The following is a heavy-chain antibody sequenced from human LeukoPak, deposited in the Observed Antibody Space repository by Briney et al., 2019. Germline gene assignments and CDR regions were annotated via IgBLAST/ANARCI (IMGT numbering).Heavy chain of an antibody. CDR3: ARGGAAAYIFYFYGMDV. V-gene: IGHV3-74*01. D-gene: IGHD6-13*01. J-gene: IGHJ6*02. Sequence: HPGGSLRLSCAASGFTFSSYWMHWVRQAPGKGLVWVSRINSDGSSTSYADSVKGRFTISRDNAKNTLYLQMNSLRAEDTAVYYWARGGAAAYIFYFYGMDVWGQGTKGNVS. CDR1: GFTFSSYW. CDR2: INSDGSST.